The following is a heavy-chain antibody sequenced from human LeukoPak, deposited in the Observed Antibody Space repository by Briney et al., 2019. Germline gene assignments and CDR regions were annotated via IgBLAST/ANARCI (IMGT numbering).Heavy chain of an antibody. J-gene: IGHJ6*03. Sequence: GGSLRLSCAASGFTFSSYSMNWVRQTPGKGLEWVSSISSSSSYIYYADSVKGRFTISRDNAKNSLYLQMNSLRAEDTAVYYCARDAGSYDFWSGYYGIRNYYMDVWGKGTTVTVSS. CDR1: GFTFSSYS. CDR3: ARDAGSYDFWSGYYGIRNYYMDV. D-gene: IGHD3-3*01. V-gene: IGHV3-21*01. CDR2: ISSSSSYI.